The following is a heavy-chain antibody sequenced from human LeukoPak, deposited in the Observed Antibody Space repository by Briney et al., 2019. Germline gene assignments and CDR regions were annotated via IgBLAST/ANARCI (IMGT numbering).Heavy chain of an antibody. V-gene: IGHV4-39*01. CDR2: IYYSGST. CDR3: ASSSPNWFDP. J-gene: IGHJ5*02. D-gene: IGHD6-6*01. Sequence: SETLSLTCTVSGGSISSSSYYWGWIRQPPGKGLEWIGSIYYSGSTYYNPSLKSRVTISVDTSKNQFSLKLSSVTAADTAVYYCASSSPNWFDPWGQGTLVTVSS. CDR1: GGSISSSSYY.